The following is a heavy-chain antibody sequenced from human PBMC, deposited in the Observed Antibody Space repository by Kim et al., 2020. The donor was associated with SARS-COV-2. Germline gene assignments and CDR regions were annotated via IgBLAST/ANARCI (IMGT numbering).Heavy chain of an antibody. Sequence: SVKVSCKASGGTFSSYAISWVRQAPGQGLEWMGGIIPIFGTANYAQKFQGRVTITADESTSTAYMELSSLRSEDTAVYYCARGGKLYCSGGSCYQGAWGQGTLVTVSS. J-gene: IGHJ5*02. D-gene: IGHD2-15*01. CDR1: GGTFSSYA. CDR3: ARGGKLYCSGGSCYQGA. CDR2: IIPIFGTA. V-gene: IGHV1-69*13.